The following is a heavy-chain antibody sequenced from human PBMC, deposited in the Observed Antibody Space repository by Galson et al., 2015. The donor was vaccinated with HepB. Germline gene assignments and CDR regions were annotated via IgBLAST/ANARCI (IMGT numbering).Heavy chain of an antibody. CDR2: ISAGGGSS. V-gene: IGHV3-23*01. J-gene: IGHJ6*02. D-gene: IGHD5-18*01. Sequence: SLRLSCAGSGFTSSSHAMSWVRQAPGKGLEWVSTISAGGGSSYYADSVKGRFTISRDNSKNTLYLQMNSLRAEDTAVYYCAKGKGVDTAMVTYYYYGMDVWGQGTTVTVSS. CDR1: GFTSSSHA. CDR3: AKGKGVDTAMVTYYYYGMDV.